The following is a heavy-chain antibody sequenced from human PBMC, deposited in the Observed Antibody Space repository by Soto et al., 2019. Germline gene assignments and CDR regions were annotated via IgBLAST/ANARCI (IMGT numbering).Heavy chain of an antibody. D-gene: IGHD3-9*01. CDR1: GYTFTSYG. V-gene: IGHV1-18*01. Sequence: ASVKVSCKASGYTFTSYGISWVRQAPGQGLEWMGWISAYNGNTNYAQKLQGRVTMTTDTSTSTAYMELRSLRSDDTAVYYCARELRYFDRLDWFDPWGQGALVTVSS. J-gene: IGHJ5*02. CDR2: ISAYNGNT. CDR3: ARELRYFDRLDWFDP.